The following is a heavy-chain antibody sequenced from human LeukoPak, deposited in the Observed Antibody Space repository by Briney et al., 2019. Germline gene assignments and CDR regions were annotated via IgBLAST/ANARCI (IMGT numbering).Heavy chain of an antibody. D-gene: IGHD3-9*01. Sequence: PSETLSLTCTVSGGSISSGSYYWSWIRQPAGKGLEWIGRIYTSGSTNYNPSLKSRVTISVDTSKNQFSLKLSSVTAADAAVYYCARDLSYYDILTGIDPWGQGTLVTVSS. CDR3: ARDLSYYDILTGIDP. J-gene: IGHJ5*02. CDR1: GGSISSGSYY. V-gene: IGHV4-61*02. CDR2: IYTSGST.